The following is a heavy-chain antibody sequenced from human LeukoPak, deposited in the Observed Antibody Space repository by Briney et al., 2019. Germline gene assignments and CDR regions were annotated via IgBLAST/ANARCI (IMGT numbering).Heavy chain of an antibody. Sequence: GGSLRLSCAASGFTFSSYAMSWVRQAPGKGLEWVSSISGSGATAYYADSVKGRFTISRNNSKNTLYLQMNSLRAEDTAVYYCAGGAVRRLQHWGQGTLVTVSS. CDR2: ISGSGATA. CDR3: AGGAVRRLQH. CDR1: GFTFSSYA. V-gene: IGHV3-23*01. J-gene: IGHJ1*01. D-gene: IGHD3-16*01.